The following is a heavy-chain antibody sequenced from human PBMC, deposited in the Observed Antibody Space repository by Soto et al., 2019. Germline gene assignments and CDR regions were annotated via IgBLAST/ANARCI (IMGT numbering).Heavy chain of an antibody. Sequence: ASVKVSCKASGYTFTSYGISWVRQAPGQGLEWMGWISAYNGNTNYAQKLQGRVTMTTDTPTSTAYMELRSLRSDDTAVYYCAREGGQWLARDAFDIWGQGTMVTVSS. CDR1: GYTFTSYG. CDR3: AREGGQWLARDAFDI. J-gene: IGHJ3*02. V-gene: IGHV1-18*01. D-gene: IGHD6-19*01. CDR2: ISAYNGNT.